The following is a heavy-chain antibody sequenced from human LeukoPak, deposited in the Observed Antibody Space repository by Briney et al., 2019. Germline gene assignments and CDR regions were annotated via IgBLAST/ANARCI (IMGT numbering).Heavy chain of an antibody. V-gene: IGHV1-8*01. CDR1: GYTFTSYD. CDR3: ARGSRIAAAGTKGMDV. J-gene: IGHJ6*02. CDR2: MNPNSGNT. D-gene: IGHD6-13*01. Sequence: GASVKVSCKASGYTFTSYDINWVRQATGQGLEWMGWMNPNSGNTGYAQKFQGRVTMTRNTSISTAYMELSSLRSEDTAVYYCARGSRIAAAGTKGMDVWGQGTTVTVSS.